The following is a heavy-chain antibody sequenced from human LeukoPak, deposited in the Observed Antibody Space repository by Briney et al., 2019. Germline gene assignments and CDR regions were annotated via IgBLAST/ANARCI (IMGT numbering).Heavy chain of an antibody. CDR3: AKEGGRIAARPFDY. CDR2: ISGTGGST. Sequence: GGTLRLSCAASGFTFSSYAMSWVRQAPGKGLEWVSGISGTGGSTYYADSVKGRFTISRDNSKNTVSPQMNSLRAEDTAVYYCAKEGGRIAARPFDYWGQGALVTVSS. D-gene: IGHD6-6*01. J-gene: IGHJ4*02. V-gene: IGHV3-23*01. CDR1: GFTFSSYA.